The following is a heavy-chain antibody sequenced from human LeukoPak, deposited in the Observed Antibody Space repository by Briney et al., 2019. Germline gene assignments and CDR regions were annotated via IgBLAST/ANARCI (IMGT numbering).Heavy chain of an antibody. D-gene: IGHD3-3*01. CDR2: ISAYNGNT. V-gene: IGHV1-18*01. Sequence: ASVKVSCKASGGTFSSYGISWVRQAPGQGLERMGWISAYNGNTNYAQKLQGRVTMTTDTSTSTAYMELRSLRSDDTAVYYCARLQYYDFWSGYYTGYFDYWGQGTLVTVSS. J-gene: IGHJ4*02. CDR1: GGTFSSYG. CDR3: ARLQYYDFWSGYYTGYFDY.